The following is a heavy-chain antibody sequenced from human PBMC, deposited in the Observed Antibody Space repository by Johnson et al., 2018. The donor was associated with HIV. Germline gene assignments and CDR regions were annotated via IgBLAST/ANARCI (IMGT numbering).Heavy chain of an antibody. Sequence: VQLVESGGGLVQPGGSLRLSCAASEFTVSSNYMSWVRQAPGKGLEWVSVIYSGGSTYYADSVKARFTLSRDNSKNTLYLQMNSLRAEDTAVYYCAREGAWEVRPGAFDIWGQGTMVTVSS. J-gene: IGHJ3*02. CDR3: AREGAWEVRPGAFDI. V-gene: IGHV3-66*01. CDR2: IYSGGST. D-gene: IGHD1-26*01. CDR1: EFTVSSNY.